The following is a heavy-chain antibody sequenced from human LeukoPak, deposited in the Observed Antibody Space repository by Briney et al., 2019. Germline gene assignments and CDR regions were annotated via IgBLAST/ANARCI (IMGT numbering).Heavy chain of an antibody. CDR3: SRRKFNYGTDYFDY. D-gene: IGHD4-11*01. CDR1: GGSISSSLYY. J-gene: IGHJ4*01. Sequence: SETLSLTCTVSGGSISSSLYYWGWIRQPPGKGLEWIGSIYYSGITYYNPSLKSRITISVDTSNNQFSLKLSSVTAADTAVYYWSRRKFNYGTDYFDYWGQGTLVTVSS. CDR2: IYYSGIT. V-gene: IGHV4-39*01.